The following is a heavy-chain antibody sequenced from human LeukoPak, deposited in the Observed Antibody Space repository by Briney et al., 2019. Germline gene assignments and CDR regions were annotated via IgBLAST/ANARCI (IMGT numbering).Heavy chain of an antibody. CDR1: GGSVSSGISY. V-gene: IGHV4-61*01. CDR3: ARSNYYDNGRIDY. D-gene: IGHD3-22*01. CDR2: IYYSGST. Sequence: SETLSLTCSVSGGSVSSGISYWSWIRQPPAKGLEWIGYIYYSGSTNYNPSLKSRVTISVDTSKNQFSLKLSSVTAADTAVYYCARSNYYDNGRIDYWGQGTLVTVSS. J-gene: IGHJ4*02.